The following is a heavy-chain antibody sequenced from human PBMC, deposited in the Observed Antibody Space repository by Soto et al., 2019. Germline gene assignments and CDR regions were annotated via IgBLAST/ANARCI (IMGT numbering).Heavy chain of an antibody. Sequence: VQLVESGGGVVQPGRSLRLSCAASGFTFSSYAMHWVRQAPGKGLEWVAVISYDGSNKYYADSVKGRFTISRDNSKNTLYLQMNSLRAEDTAVYYCARDSLELLLESQGFDYWGQGTLVTVSS. V-gene: IGHV3-30-3*01. CDR2: ISYDGSNK. D-gene: IGHD1-26*01. J-gene: IGHJ4*02. CDR1: GFTFSSYA. CDR3: ARDSLELLLESQGFDY.